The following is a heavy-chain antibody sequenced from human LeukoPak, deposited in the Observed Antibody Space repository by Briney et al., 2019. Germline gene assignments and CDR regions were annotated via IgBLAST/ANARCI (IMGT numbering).Heavy chain of an antibody. V-gene: IGHV3-21*01. CDR2: ISSSSSYI. CDR1: GFSFSSYS. Sequence: GGSLRLSCAASGFSFSSYSMNWVRQAPGKGLEWVSSISSSSSYIYYADSVKGRFTISRDNAKNSLYLQMNSLRAEDTAVYYCAREGSGSYSGFDPWGQGTLVTVSS. J-gene: IGHJ5*02. D-gene: IGHD1-26*01. CDR3: AREGSGSYSGFDP.